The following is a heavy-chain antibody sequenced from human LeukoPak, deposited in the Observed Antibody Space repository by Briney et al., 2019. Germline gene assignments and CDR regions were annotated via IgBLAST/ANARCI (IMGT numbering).Heavy chain of an antibody. V-gene: IGHV4-59*01. Sequence: SETLSLTCTVSGGSISSYYWSWIRQPPGRGLEWIGYIYYSGSTNYNPSLKSRVTISVDTSKNQFSLKLSSVTAADTAIYYCARSYCRSTSCHFFDYWGQGTLVTVSS. CDR3: ARSYCRSTSCHFFDY. CDR2: IYYSGST. CDR1: GGSISSYY. J-gene: IGHJ4*02. D-gene: IGHD2-2*01.